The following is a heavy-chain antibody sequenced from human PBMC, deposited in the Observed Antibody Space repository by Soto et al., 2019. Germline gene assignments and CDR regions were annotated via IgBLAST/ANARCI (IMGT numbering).Heavy chain of an antibody. CDR3: ASSIVVVVAAMAGSGKYFDY. V-gene: IGHV1-69*01. CDR2: IIPIFGTA. J-gene: IGHJ4*02. CDR1: GGTFSSYA. Sequence: QVQLVQSGAEVKKPGSSVKVSCKASGGTFSSYAISWVRQAPGQGLEWMGGIIPIFGTANYAQKFQGRVRISVDESTSTAYMELSSLRSEDTAVYYCASSIVVVVAAMAGSGKYFDYWGQGTLVTVSS. D-gene: IGHD2-15*01.